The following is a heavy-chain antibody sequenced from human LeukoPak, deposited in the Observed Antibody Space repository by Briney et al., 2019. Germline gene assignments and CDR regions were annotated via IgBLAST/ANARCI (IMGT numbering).Heavy chain of an antibody. CDR3: ARGQRRHTDMAPSFDY. D-gene: IGHD5-18*01. V-gene: IGHV3-30*19. J-gene: IGHJ4*02. CDR1: GFTFSTYG. Sequence: GGSLRLSCAASGFTFSTYGMHWVRQAPGKGLEWVAVISYDGSNKYYADSMKGRFTISRDNSKNTLYLQMNSLRAEDTAVYYCARGQRRHTDMAPSFDYWGQGTLVTVSS. CDR2: ISYDGSNK.